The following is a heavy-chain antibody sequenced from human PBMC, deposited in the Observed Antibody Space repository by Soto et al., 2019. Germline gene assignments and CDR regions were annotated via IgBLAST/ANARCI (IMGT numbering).Heavy chain of an antibody. CDR2: IYSSGST. J-gene: IGHJ4*02. Sequence: QLQLQESGPGLAKPSETLSLTCTVSGGSISSSSYYWGWIRQPPGKGLEWIGSIYSSGSTYYKPSIKSRVTISADTSTNQFSLKLSSVTAADTAVYYGARNAVHSSGFTDYWGPGTLVTVSS. V-gene: IGHV4-39*01. D-gene: IGHD6-19*01. CDR1: GGSISSSSYY. CDR3: ARNAVHSSGFTDY.